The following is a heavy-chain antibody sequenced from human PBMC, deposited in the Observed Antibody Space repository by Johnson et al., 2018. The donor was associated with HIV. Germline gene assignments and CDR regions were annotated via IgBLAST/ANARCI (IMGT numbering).Heavy chain of an antibody. CDR3: ARVTTFGFVIKVNAFDI. Sequence: VQLVESGGGLVQPGGSLRLSCAASGFTFSSYAMSWVRQAPGKGLEWVSSINWNGGRTDYVASVKGRFTISRDNATNSLYLQMNSLRAEDTALYHCARVTTFGFVIKVNAFDIWGQGTMVTVSS. CDR2: INWNGGRT. V-gene: IGHV3-20*01. D-gene: IGHD3-3*01. CDR1: GFTFSSYA. J-gene: IGHJ3*02.